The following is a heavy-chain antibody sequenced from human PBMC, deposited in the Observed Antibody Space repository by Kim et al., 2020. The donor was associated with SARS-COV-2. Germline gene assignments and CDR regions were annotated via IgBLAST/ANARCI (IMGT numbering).Heavy chain of an antibody. CDR3: ARGRRGDSGYDQGGFDY. V-gene: IGHV3-66*01. J-gene: IGHJ4*01. D-gene: IGHD5-12*01. CDR1: GFTVSSHY. Sequence: GGSLRLSCAASGFTVSSHYMSWVRQAPGKGLEWVSVISSGGSTYYAVSAKGRFTTSSGNSKNTTHLQMNSLRGADTAVYYCARGRRGDSGYDQGGFDYWG. CDR2: ISSGGST.